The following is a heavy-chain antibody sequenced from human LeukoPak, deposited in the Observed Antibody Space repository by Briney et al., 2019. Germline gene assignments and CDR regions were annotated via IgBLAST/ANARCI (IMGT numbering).Heavy chain of an antibody. D-gene: IGHD3-10*01. CDR2: IRNDESNK. CDR1: GCTFSSYG. CDR3: AKAPGSGNEVYYYYYMDV. J-gene: IGHJ6*03. V-gene: IGHV3-30*02. Sequence: GGSLRLSCAASGCTFSSYGMHWVRQAPGKGLEWVASIRNDESNKYYADSVKGRFTISRDNSKHTLYLQMNSLRAEDTAVYYCAKAPGSGNEVYYYYYMDVWGKGTTVTVSS.